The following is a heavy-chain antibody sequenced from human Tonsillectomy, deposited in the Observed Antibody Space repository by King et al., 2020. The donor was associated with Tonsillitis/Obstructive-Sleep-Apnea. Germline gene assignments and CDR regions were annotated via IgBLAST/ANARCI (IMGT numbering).Heavy chain of an antibody. J-gene: IGHJ4*02. D-gene: IGHD4-17*01. CDR1: GFTFGDYA. CDR2: IRSKAYGGTT. V-gene: IGHV3-49*04. CDR3: TRVPQDYGDYSDFDY. Sequence: VQLVESGGGLVQPGRSLRLSCTASGFTFGDYAMSWVRQAPGKGLEWVGFIRSKAYGGTTEYAASVKGRFTISRDDSKSIAYLQMNSLKTEDTAVYYCTRVPQDYGDYSDFDYWGQGTLVTVSS.